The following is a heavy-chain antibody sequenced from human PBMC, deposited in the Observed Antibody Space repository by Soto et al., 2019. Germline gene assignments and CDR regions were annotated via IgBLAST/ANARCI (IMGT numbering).Heavy chain of an antibody. CDR2: IIPIFGTA. D-gene: IGHD6-19*01. J-gene: IGHJ5*02. CDR3: ARDRVYSSGWTTTPGGFDP. Sequence: QVQLVQSGAEVKKPGSSVKVSCKASGVTFSSYAISWVRQAPGQGLEWMGGIIPIFGTANYAQKFQGRVTITADESTSTAYMELSSLRSEDTAVYYCARDRVYSSGWTTTPGGFDPWGQGTLVTVSS. V-gene: IGHV1-69*01. CDR1: GVTFSSYA.